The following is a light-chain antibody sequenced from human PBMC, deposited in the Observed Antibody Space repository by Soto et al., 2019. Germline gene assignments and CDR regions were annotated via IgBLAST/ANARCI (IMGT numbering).Light chain of an antibody. CDR2: DVS. CDR3: SSYTSSSTAYV. Sequence: QSALTQPASVSGSPGQSITISCTGTSSDVGGYIYVSWYQQHPGKAPKLMIYDVSNRPSGVSNRFSGSKSGNTASLTISGRQADDEADYYCSSYTSSSTAYVFGTGTKLTVL. V-gene: IGLV2-14*01. J-gene: IGLJ1*01. CDR1: SSDVGGYIY.